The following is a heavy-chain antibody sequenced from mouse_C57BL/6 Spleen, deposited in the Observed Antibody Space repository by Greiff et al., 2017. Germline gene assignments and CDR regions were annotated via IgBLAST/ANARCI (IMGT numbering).Heavy chain of an antibody. CDR3: TGRGLSWDGSYFDY. J-gene: IGHJ2*01. D-gene: IGHD4-1*01. CDR2: IRLKSDNYAT. V-gene: IGHV6-3*01. Sequence: EVKVVESGGGLVQPGGSMKLSCVASGFTFSNYWMNWVRQSPEKGLEWVAQIRLKSDNYATHYAESVKGRFTISRDDSKSSVYLQMNNLRAEDTGIYYCTGRGLSWDGSYFDYWGQGTTLTVSS. CDR1: GFTFSNYW.